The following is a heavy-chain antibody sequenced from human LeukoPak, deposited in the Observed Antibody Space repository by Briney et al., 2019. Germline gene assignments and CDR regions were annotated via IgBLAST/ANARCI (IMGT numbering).Heavy chain of an antibody. D-gene: IGHD6-19*01. CDR3: ARISLADSSGWYTGCFDY. Sequence: SETLSLTCTVSGGSISSYYWSWIRQPPGKGLEWIGYIYYSGSTNYNPSLKSRVTISVDTSKNQFSLKLSSVAAADTAVYYCARISLADSSGWYTGCFDYWGQGTLVTVSS. CDR1: GGSISSYY. J-gene: IGHJ4*02. CDR2: IYYSGST. V-gene: IGHV4-59*01.